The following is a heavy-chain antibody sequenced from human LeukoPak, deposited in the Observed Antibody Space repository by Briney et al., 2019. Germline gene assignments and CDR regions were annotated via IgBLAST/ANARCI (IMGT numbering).Heavy chain of an antibody. J-gene: IGHJ3*02. Sequence: GGSLRLSCAASGFTVSSSYMSWVRRAPGKGLEWVSVIYSGGSTDYKDSVKDRFIISRDNSKNTLYLQMNSLRAEDTAVYYCAKEMATMNAFDIWGQGQWSPSLQ. CDR1: GFTVSSSY. CDR2: IYSGGST. V-gene: IGHV3-66*01. CDR3: AKEMATMNAFDI. D-gene: IGHD5-24*01.